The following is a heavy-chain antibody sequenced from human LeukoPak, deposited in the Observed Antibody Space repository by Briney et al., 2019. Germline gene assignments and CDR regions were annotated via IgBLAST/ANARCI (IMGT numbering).Heavy chain of an antibody. Sequence: GESLKISCKGSGYSFTSYWIGWARQMPGKGLEWMGIIYPGDSDTRYSPSFQGQVTISADKSISTAYLQWSSLKASDTAMYYCARRIMITFGGFSGAFDIWGQGTMVTVSS. CDR1: GYSFTSYW. CDR2: IYPGDSDT. CDR3: ARRIMITFGGFSGAFDI. J-gene: IGHJ3*02. V-gene: IGHV5-51*01. D-gene: IGHD3-16*01.